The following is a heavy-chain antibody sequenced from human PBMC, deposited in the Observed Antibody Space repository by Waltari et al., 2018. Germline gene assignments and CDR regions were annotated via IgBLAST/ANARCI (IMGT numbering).Heavy chain of an antibody. D-gene: IGHD1-26*01. V-gene: IGHV4-38-2*01. CDR2: VDYSGST. J-gene: IGHJ5*02. CDR3: ARVVGATSRNWFDP. Sequence: QVQLEESGPGLVKPSETLSLTCAVSGYSISNGYYWGWIRQPPGTGRGWLGTVDYSGSTSYNPSLKSGVTISVDTSKHQFSLKLRFVTAADTAVYYCARVVGATSRNWFDPWGQGTLVTVSS. CDR1: GYSISNGYY.